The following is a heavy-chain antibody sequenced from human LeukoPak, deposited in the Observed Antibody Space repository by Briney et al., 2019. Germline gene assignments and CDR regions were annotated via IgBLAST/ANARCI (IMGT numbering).Heavy chain of an antibody. CDR3: ARTNTYYYDSSADFDL. CDR2: INHSGST. V-gene: IGHV4-34*01. D-gene: IGHD3-22*01. J-gene: IGHJ2*01. CDR1: GGSFSGYY. Sequence: SETLSLTCAVYGGSFSGYYWSWIRQPPGKGLEWIGEINHSGSTNYNPSLKSRVTISVDTSKNQFSLKLSSVTAADTAVYYCARTNTYYYDSSADFDLWGRGTLVTVSS.